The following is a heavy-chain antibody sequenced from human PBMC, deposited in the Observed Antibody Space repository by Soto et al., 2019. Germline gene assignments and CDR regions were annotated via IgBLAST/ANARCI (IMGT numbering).Heavy chain of an antibody. CDR3: ARPSGGRNRYLEPFDY. V-gene: IGHV1-69*01. CDR2: LIPVFGTT. Sequence: QVQLVQSGAEVRKPGSSVKVSCKASGDTFTKYAISWVRQAPGQGLEWVGGLIPVFGTTNNAQKFRDRVTITADESTSTVYMELSSLRSEDTAVYYCARPSGGRNRYLEPFDYWGQGTQITVS. CDR1: GDTFTKYA. D-gene: IGHD3-3*01. J-gene: IGHJ4*02.